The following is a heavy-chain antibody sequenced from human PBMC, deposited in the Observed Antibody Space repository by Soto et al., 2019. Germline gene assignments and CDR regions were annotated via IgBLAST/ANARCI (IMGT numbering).Heavy chain of an antibody. CDR3: ARDRDDYGSGNYYNRIDF. D-gene: IGHD3-10*01. J-gene: IGHJ4*02. V-gene: IGHV1-69*01. Sequence: QVQLVQSGAEVKKPGSSVKVSCKASEGIFSTYPISWLRQAPGQGLEWMGGFIPIFGTPNYAQRFQGRVTITADESTTTSYMELSRLKSEDTAVYYCARDRDDYGSGNYYNRIDFWGQGTLVTVSS. CDR2: FIPIFGTP. CDR1: EGIFSTYP.